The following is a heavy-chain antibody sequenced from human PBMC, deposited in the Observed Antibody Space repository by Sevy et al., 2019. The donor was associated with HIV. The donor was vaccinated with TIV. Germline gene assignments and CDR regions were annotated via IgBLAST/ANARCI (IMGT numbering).Heavy chain of an antibody. J-gene: IGHJ6*02. Sequence: GESLKISCKGSGYSFTSYWIGWVRQMPGKGLEWMGIIYPGDSDVRYIPSLQGQVTISVDKSISTAYLQWSSLKASDTAMYYCARATSGTAPHYSYYTMDVWGQGTTVTVSS. CDR1: GYSFTSYW. CDR3: ARATSGTAPHYSYYTMDV. D-gene: IGHD1-1*01. V-gene: IGHV5-51*01. CDR2: IYPGDSDV.